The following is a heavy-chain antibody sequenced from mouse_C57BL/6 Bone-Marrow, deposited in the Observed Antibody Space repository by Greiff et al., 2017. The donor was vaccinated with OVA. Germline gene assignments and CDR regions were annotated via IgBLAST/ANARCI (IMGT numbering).Heavy chain of an antibody. J-gene: IGHJ2*01. CDR2: IDPSDSYT. D-gene: IGHD1-1*01. CDR1: GYTFTSYW. CDR3: ARRIYYGSSYGLVDY. Sequence: QVQLQQPGAELVMPGASVKLSCKASGYTFTSYWMHWVKQRPGQGLEWIGEIDPSDSYTNYNQKFKGKSTLTVDKSSSAAYMQRSSLTSEDSAVYYCARRIYYGSSYGLVDYWGQGTTLTVSS. V-gene: IGHV1-69*01.